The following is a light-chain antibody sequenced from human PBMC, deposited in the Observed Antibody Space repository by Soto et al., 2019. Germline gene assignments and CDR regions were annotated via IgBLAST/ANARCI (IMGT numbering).Light chain of an antibody. CDR3: QQYTDWPLT. J-gene: IGKJ1*01. V-gene: IGKV3-20*01. CDR1: QSITSTY. CDR2: GVS. Sequence: EIVMTPSPATLSVSPGERDTLSCRASQSITSTYLAWYQQKPGQAPRLLIYGVSSRATGVPDRFSGSGSGTDFTLTISRLEPEDFAVYYCQQYTDWPLTFGQGTKVDIK.